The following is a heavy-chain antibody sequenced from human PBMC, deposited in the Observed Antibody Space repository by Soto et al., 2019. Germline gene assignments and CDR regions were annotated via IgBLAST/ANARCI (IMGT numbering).Heavy chain of an antibody. CDR3: ARPLRRDYYNGGYFDL. CDR2: ISYDGSNK. J-gene: IGHJ2*01. V-gene: IGHV3-30-3*01. D-gene: IGHD3-22*01. Sequence: QVQLVESGGGVVQPGRSLRLSCAASGFTFSSYAMHWVRQAPGKGLAWVAVISYDGSNKYYADYVKGRCTISRDNSKNTLYLQMNSLRTEDTAVYYFARPLRRDYYNGGYFDLWGRGTLVTVSS. CDR1: GFTFSSYA.